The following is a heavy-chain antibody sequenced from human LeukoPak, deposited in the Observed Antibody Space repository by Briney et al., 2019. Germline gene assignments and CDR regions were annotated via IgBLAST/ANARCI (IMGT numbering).Heavy chain of an antibody. J-gene: IGHJ4*02. D-gene: IGHD3-3*01. CDR2: IYYSGST. CDR3: ARVFDFWSGYYRSYFDY. CDR1: DGSISSSSYY. Sequence: SETLSLTCTVSDGSISSSSYYWGWIRPPPGKGLEWIGSIYYSGSTYYNPSLKSRVTISVDTSKTQFSLKLSSVTAADTAVYYCARVFDFWSGYYRSYFDYWGQGTLVTVSS. V-gene: IGHV4-39*07.